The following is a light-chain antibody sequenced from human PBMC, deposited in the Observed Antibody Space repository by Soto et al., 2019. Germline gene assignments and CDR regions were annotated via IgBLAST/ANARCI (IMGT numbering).Light chain of an antibody. CDR1: QSVSSY. CDR3: QQYNNWPPIT. V-gene: IGKV3-15*01. Sequence: EIVLTQSPATLSLSPGERATLSCRASQSVSSYLAWYQQKPGQAPRLLIYDASTRATGIPARFSGSGSGTDFTLTISSLQSEDFVVYYCQQYNNWPPITFGQGTRLEIK. J-gene: IGKJ5*01. CDR2: DAS.